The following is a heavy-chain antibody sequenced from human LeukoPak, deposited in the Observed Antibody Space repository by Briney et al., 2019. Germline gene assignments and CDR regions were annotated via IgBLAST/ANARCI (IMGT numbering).Heavy chain of an antibody. J-gene: IGHJ4*02. D-gene: IGHD2-15*01. Sequence: PGGSLRLSCGASGFPFSSSGMHWVRQAPGKWLEWVAFIGYDGSNKYYAESVKDRFTISRDNSKNTLFLQMNSLRTEDTAVYHCAKKARYCSGGYCYADVDYWGQGTPVTVSS. CDR2: IGYDGSNK. V-gene: IGHV3-30*02. CDR3: AKKARYCSGGYCYADVDY. CDR1: GFPFSSSG.